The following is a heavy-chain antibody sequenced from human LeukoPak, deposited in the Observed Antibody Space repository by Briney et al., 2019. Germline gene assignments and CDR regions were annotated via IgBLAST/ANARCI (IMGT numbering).Heavy chain of an antibody. V-gene: IGHV3-53*01. CDR2: IYSGGST. D-gene: IGHD3-22*01. Sequence: GGSLRLSCAASGFTVSSNYMSWVRQAPGKGLEWVSVIYSGGSTYYADSVKGRFTISRDNSKNTLYLQMNSLRAGDTAVYYCAILYDSSGYYAFDIWGQGTMVTVSS. CDR3: AILYDSSGYYAFDI. J-gene: IGHJ3*02. CDR1: GFTVSSNY.